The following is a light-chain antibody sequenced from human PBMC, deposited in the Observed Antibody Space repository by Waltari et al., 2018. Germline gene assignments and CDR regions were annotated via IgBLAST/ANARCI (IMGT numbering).Light chain of an antibody. V-gene: IGKV1-39*01. Sequence: DIQMTQSPSSLSASVGDRVTITCRASQSVSSFLNWYQQKPGKAPQLLIYAASTLENGVPLRFRGNGSGTEFNFGIRKFEPGSFSTFHCQQSYTVPITFGPGTKVDIK. CDR1: QSVSSF. CDR3: QQSYTVPIT. J-gene: IGKJ3*01. CDR2: AAS.